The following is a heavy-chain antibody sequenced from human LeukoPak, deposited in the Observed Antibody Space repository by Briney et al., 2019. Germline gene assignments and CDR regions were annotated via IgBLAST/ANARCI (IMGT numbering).Heavy chain of an antibody. V-gene: IGHV1-2*04. Sequence: ASVKVSCKASGYTFTGYYMHWVRQAPGQGLEWMGWINPNSGGTNYAQKFQGWVTMTRDTSISTAYMELSRLRSDDTAVYYCARDASDSSGYYPDYWGQGTLVTVSS. CDR2: INPNSGGT. D-gene: IGHD3-22*01. CDR3: ARDASDSSGYYPDY. J-gene: IGHJ4*02. CDR1: GYTFTGYY.